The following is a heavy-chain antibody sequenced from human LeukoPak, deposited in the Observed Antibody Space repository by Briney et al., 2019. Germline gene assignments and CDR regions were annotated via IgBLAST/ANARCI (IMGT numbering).Heavy chain of an antibody. Sequence: SQTLSLTCTVSGGSISSGGYHWSWIRQPAGKGLEWIGRIYSGGSTHYNPSLESRVTISVDTSKNQFSLKLSSVTAADTAVYYCARQEVPHGQRRVVPAANGFDPWAREPWSPSPQ. CDR2: IYSGGST. J-gene: IGHJ5*02. V-gene: IGHV4-61*02. D-gene: IGHD2-2*01. CDR3: ARQEVPHGQRRVVPAANGFDP. CDR1: GGSISSGGYH.